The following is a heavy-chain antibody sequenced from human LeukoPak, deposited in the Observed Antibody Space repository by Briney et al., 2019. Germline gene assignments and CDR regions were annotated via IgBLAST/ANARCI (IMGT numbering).Heavy chain of an antibody. D-gene: IGHD3-3*01. Sequence: PGGSLRLSCAASGFAFSSYAMTWVRQAPGKGLEWVSAVSGSGGSTYYADSVKGRFTISRDNSKNTLYLQMNSLRAEDTAVYYCARVYHVFWSGYLIHWGQGTLVTVSS. CDR1: GFAFSSYA. CDR3: ARVYHVFWSGYLIH. V-gene: IGHV3-23*01. J-gene: IGHJ4*02. CDR2: VSGSGGST.